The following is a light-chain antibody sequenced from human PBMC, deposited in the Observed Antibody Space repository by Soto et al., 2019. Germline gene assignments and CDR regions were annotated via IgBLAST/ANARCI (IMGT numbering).Light chain of an antibody. Sequence: QCVLTQPPAASATPGQRVTISCSGSSSNIGTNTVNWYQQLPGTAPKLLIYSGNQRPSGVPDRFSASKSGTSASLAISGLQSGDEADYYCAAWDDSLTGDVFGPGTKVTVL. V-gene: IGLV1-44*01. CDR1: SSNIGTNT. CDR3: AAWDDSLTGDV. CDR2: SGN. J-gene: IGLJ1*01.